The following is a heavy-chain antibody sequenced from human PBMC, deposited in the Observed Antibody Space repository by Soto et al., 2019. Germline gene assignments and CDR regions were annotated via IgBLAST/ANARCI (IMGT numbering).Heavy chain of an antibody. J-gene: IGHJ6*03. D-gene: IGHD3-9*01. CDR3: ARGPYYDILTGYYWPDYYYMDV. Sequence: GASVKVSCKASGYAFTSYDINWVRQATGQGLRWMGWMNPNSGNTGYAQKFQGRVTMTRNTSISTAYMELSSLRSEDTAVYYCARGPYYDILTGYYWPDYYYMDVWGKGTTVTVSS. CDR1: GYAFTSYD. CDR2: MNPNSGNT. V-gene: IGHV1-8*01.